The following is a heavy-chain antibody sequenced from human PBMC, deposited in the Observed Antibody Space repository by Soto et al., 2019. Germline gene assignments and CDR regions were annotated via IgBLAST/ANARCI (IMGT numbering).Heavy chain of an antibody. CDR2: MSHSGGT. Sequence: QVQLQQWGAGLLKPSETLSLTCAVYGGFVSSGSYYWSWIRQPPGKGLEWIGEMSHSGGTHFNPSLTRRVTISADTSKHQCSLKMSSVTAAATALYYCARVERGTATTVVDAFDIWGPGTMVTVSS. V-gene: IGHV4-34*01. CDR1: GGFVSSGSYY. D-gene: IGHD1-1*01. CDR3: ARVERGTATTVVDAFDI. J-gene: IGHJ3*02.